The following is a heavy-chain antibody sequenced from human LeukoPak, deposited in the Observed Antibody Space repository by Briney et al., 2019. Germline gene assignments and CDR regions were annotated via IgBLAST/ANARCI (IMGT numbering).Heavy chain of an antibody. J-gene: IGHJ4*02. V-gene: IGHV1-69*05. D-gene: IGHD3-22*01. Sequence: SLKVSCKASGGTFSSYAISWERQAPGQGLEWVGRIIPIFCTANYAQKFQGRVTITTDGSKSSASKELGSLRSEDSAVYYCAVSRADSSGYYSDYWGQGTLVTVSS. CDR2: IIPIFCTA. CDR3: AVSRADSSGYYSDY. CDR1: GGTFSSYA.